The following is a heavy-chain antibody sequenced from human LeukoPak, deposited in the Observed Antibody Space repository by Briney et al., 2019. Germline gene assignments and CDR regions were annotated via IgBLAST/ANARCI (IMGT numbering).Heavy chain of an antibody. CDR2: INSDGSST. CDR1: GFTFSSYW. CDR3: ARVYCSGGSCYQTVYYFDY. J-gene: IGHJ4*02. Sequence: GGSLRLSCAASGFTFSSYWMHWVRQAPGKGLVWVSRINSDGSSTSYADSVKGRFTISRDNAKNTLYLQMNNLRAEDTAVYYCARVYCSGGSCYQTVYYFDYWGQGTLVTVSS. V-gene: IGHV3-74*01. D-gene: IGHD2-15*01.